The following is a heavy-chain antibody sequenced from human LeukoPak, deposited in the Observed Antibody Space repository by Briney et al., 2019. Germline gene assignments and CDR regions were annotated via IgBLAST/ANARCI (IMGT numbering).Heavy chain of an antibody. CDR2: IHTSGTT. Sequence: SQTLSLTCSVSGGSINSGSYFWSWIWQPAGKGLEWVGRIHTSGTTNYNPSLKSRVTISIDTSKNQFSLKLSSVIAADTAVYYCARGGGYDPFDYWGQGTLVTVSS. D-gene: IGHD5-12*01. CDR1: GGSINSGSYF. V-gene: IGHV4-61*02. J-gene: IGHJ4*02. CDR3: ARGGGYDPFDY.